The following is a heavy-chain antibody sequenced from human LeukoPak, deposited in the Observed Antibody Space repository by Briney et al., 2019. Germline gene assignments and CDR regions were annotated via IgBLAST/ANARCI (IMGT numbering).Heavy chain of an antibody. CDR3: ARDAYYGPGPYYFYYMDV. D-gene: IGHD3-10*01. V-gene: IGHV3-21*01. J-gene: IGHJ6*03. CDR2: ISTSSSYI. Sequence: GGSLRLSCAVSGFTFSTYNMKWVRQAPGKGLEWVSSISTSSSYIYYADSVKGRFTISRDNSKNTLYLQMNNLRAEDTAVFYCARDAYYGPGPYYFYYMDVWGKGTTVTISS. CDR1: GFTFSTYN.